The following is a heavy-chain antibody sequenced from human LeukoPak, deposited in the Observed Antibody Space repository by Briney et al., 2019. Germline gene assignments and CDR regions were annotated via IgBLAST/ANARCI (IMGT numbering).Heavy chain of an antibody. CDR3: TRDEDDYVWGSYRYTEYFDY. CDR2: IRSKAYGGTT. V-gene: IGHV3-49*03. D-gene: IGHD3-16*02. Sequence: GGSLRLSCTASGFTFGDYAMSWFRQAPGKGLEWVGFIRSKAYGGTTEYAASVKGRFTISRDDSKSIAYLQMNSLKTEDTAVYYCTRDEDDYVWGSYRYTEYFDYWGQGTLVTVSS. J-gene: IGHJ4*02. CDR1: GFTFGDYA.